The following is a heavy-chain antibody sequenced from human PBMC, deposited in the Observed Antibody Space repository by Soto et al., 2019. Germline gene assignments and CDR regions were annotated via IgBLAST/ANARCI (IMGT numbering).Heavy chain of an antibody. D-gene: IGHD3-10*01. CDR3: ARHFRRDSVSTPFDF. CDR2: IYYSGNT. J-gene: IGHJ4*02. V-gene: IGHV4-59*08. Sequence: QVQLQESDPGLMKPSETLSLTCTVSGGSITSDYWIWIRQPPGKGLEWIGYIYYSGNTNFNPSLKSRATISVDTSKKQFSLNLSSVTAADTAVYYCARHFRRDSVSTPFDFWGQGTLVTVSS. CDR1: GGSITSDY.